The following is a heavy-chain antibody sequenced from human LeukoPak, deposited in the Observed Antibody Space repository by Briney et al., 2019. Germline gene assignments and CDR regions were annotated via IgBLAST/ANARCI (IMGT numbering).Heavy chain of an antibody. V-gene: IGHV4-59*08. CDR3: ARLSKDTVVLPAAMAHYFDY. J-gene: IGHJ4*02. D-gene: IGHD2-2*01. Sequence: SETLSLTWTVSGGSISGYYWSWIRQPPGKGLQFIGYIHYTGSTNYNPSLESRVTLSVDTSKNQFSLKLRSVTAADTAVYYCARLSKDTVVLPAAMAHYFDYWGQGTLVTVSS. CDR2: IHYTGST. CDR1: GGSISGYY.